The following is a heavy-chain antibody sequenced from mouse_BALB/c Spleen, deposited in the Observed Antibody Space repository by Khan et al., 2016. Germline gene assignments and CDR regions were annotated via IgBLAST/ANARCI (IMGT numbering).Heavy chain of an antibody. CDR1: GFTFNTYA. D-gene: IGHD2-4*01. V-gene: IGHV10-1*02. CDR2: IRSKSNNYAT. CDR3: VRYDYDY. J-gene: IGHJ2*01. Sequence: EMQLVESGGGLVQPKGSLKLSCAASGFTFNTYAMNWVRQAPGKGLEWVARIRSKSNNYATYYADSVKDRFTISRDDSQSMLYLQMNNLKTEDTAMYYCVRYDYDYWGQGTTLTVSS.